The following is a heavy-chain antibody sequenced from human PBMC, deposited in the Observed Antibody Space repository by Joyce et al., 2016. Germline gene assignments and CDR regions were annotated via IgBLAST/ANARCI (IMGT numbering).Heavy chain of an antibody. J-gene: IGHJ6*03. D-gene: IGHD4-11*01. CDR1: GFTFNNYG. Sequence: EVQLLESGGGLVQPGGSLTLSCAASGFTFNNYGLPWVRQAPGKGLEWVSSISDMGGSTYYADSVRDRFTISRDNSKNTLFLQMTSLTAEDTAVYYCAKDRPYSTYYYFYYMDVWGKGTTVTVSS. CDR3: AKDRPYSTYYYFYYMDV. V-gene: IGHV3-23*01. CDR2: ISDMGGST.